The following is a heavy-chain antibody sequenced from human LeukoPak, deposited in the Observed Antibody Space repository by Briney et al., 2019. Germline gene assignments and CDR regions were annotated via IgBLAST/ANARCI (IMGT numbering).Heavy chain of an antibody. CDR3: ARLIAEWIPRAPPLPGLDTFDI. Sequence: PGGSLRLSCAASGFTFGNYSMSWVRQAPGKGLEWVSSISTSSNYIYYADSVKGRFTISRDNAKVSLYLQLNSLRAEDAAVYYCARLIAEWIPRAPPLPGLDTFDIWGQGTMVTVSS. CDR1: GFTFGNYS. CDR2: ISTSSNYI. V-gene: IGHV3-21*01. D-gene: IGHD2-21*01. J-gene: IGHJ3*02.